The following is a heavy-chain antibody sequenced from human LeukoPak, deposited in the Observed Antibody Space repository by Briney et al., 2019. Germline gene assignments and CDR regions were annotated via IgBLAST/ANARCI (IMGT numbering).Heavy chain of an antibody. CDR3: ARAQTYGDYRLLIDF. Sequence: GGSLRLSCTVSGFTVSSNSMSWVRQAPGKGLEWVSFIYSDNTHYSDSVKGRFTISRDNSKNTLYLQMNSLRAEDTAVYYCARAQTYGDYRLLIDFWGQGTLVTVSS. D-gene: IGHD4-17*01. CDR2: IYSDNT. V-gene: IGHV3-53*01. J-gene: IGHJ4*02. CDR1: GFTVSSNS.